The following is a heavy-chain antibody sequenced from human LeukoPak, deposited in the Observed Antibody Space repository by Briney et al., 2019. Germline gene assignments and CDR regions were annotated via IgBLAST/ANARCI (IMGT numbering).Heavy chain of an antibody. CDR1: GYTFTNYD. V-gene: IGHV1-8*01. D-gene: IGHD1-14*01. CDR3: ARDNLQNGMDV. CDR2: MNPNSGNT. J-gene: IGHJ6*02. Sequence: ASVKVSCKASGYTFTNYDINWVRQATGQGLEWMGWMNPNSGNTDYAQKFQGRVTMTRDTSISTVYMELSRLRFDDTAVYYCARDNLQNGMDVWGQGTTVTVSS.